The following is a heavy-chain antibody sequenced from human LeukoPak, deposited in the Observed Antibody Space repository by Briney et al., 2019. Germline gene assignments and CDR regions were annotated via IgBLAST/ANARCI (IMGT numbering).Heavy chain of an antibody. V-gene: IGHV3-48*01. J-gene: IGHJ4*02. CDR2: ISGSSVAI. CDR1: GFTFDSFG. CDR3: ARDLRKVIWGFFEY. D-gene: IGHD1-14*01. Sequence: GGSLRLSCEVSGFTFDSFGLSWVRQAPGKGPEWIAYISGSSVAIYYADSVKGRFTISRDNAKNSLSLQMNSLRAEDTAVYYCARDLRKVIWGFFEYWGQGTLVTVSS.